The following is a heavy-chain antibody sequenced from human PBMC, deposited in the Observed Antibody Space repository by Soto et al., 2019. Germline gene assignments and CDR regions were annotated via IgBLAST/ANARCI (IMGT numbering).Heavy chain of an antibody. V-gene: IGHV1-8*01. CDR1: GYTFTSYD. CDR3: ARGGVLDTAMVKGASSYYYYGMDV. D-gene: IGHD5-18*01. Sequence: ASVKVSCKASGYTFTSYDINWVRQATGQGLEWMGWMNPNSGNTGYAQKFQGRVTMTRNTSISTAYMELSSLRSEDTAVYYCARGGVLDTAMVKGASSYYYYGMDVWGQGTTGTAP. CDR2: MNPNSGNT. J-gene: IGHJ6*02.